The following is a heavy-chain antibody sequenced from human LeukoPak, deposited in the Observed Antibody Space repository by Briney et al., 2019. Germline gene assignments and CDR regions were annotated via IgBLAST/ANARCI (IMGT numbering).Heavy chain of an antibody. V-gene: IGHV4-34*01. CDR1: GWSFNDYY. J-gene: IGHJ5*02. CDR2: INARGDT. D-gene: IGHD2-2*01. Sequence: SETLSLTCAVYGWSFNDYYWNWIRQPPGKGLEWIGEINARGDTNYNPSLKSRVNISVDTSKKRFSLRLTSMIAADTAPYYCARGQVPAARGYNWFDPWGQGTLVTVSS. CDR3: ARGQVPAARGYNWFDP.